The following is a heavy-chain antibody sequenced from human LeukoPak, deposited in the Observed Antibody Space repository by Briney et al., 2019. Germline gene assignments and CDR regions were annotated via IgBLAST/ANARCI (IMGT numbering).Heavy chain of an antibody. D-gene: IGHD3-22*01. J-gene: IGHJ4*02. Sequence: ASVKVSCKASGYTFTSYGISWVRQAPGQGLEWMGWISAYNGNTNYAQKLQGRVTMTTDTSTSTAYMELRSLRSDDTAVYYCARVPPNYDSSGYVVNWGQGTLVTVSS. CDR2: ISAYNGNT. CDR1: GYTFTSYG. V-gene: IGHV1-18*01. CDR3: ARVPPNYDSSGYVVN.